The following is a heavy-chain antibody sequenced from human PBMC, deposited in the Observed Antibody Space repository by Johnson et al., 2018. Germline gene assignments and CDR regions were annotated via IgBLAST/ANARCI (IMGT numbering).Heavy chain of an antibody. Sequence: EVQLVESGGGLVQPGGSXRLSCAASGFTFSSYAMSWVRQAPGKGLAWVSAISGSGGSTYHADSVKGRFTISRDNSKNTLYLQMNSLRAEDTAVYYCAKAYYYDSSGCAFDIWGQGTMVTVSS. V-gene: IGHV3-23*04. D-gene: IGHD3-22*01. CDR1: GFTFSSYA. CDR2: ISGSGGST. CDR3: AKAYYYDSSGCAFDI. J-gene: IGHJ3*02.